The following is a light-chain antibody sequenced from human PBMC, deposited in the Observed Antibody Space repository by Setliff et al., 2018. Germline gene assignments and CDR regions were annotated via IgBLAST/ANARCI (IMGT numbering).Light chain of an antibody. V-gene: IGLV2-14*03. J-gene: IGLJ3*02. Sequence: QSVLTQPASVSGSPGQSITISCTGTSSDVGGYNYVSWYQQHPGKAPKLMIYDANNRPSGVSNRFSASKSGNTASLTISGLQAEDEAEYYCNSFTSGNTWVFGGGTKVTVL. CDR1: SSDVGGYNY. CDR3: NSFTSGNTWV. CDR2: DAN.